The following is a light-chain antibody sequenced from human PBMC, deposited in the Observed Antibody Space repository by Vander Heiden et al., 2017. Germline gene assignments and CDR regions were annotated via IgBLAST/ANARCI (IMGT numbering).Light chain of an antibody. J-gene: IGLJ2*01. Sequence: PSVSAAPGQKVTIYCSGSSSNIENNFVSWYQQFPGIAPKLLIYENTKRPSGIPDRFSASKSGTSATLGITGLQTGDEASYYCSTWDSGLSAEVFGGGTKLTVL. CDR1: SSNIENNF. CDR2: ENT. CDR3: STWDSGLSAEV. V-gene: IGLV1-51*02.